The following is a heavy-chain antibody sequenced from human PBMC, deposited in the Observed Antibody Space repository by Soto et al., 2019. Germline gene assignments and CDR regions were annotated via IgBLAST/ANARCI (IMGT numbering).Heavy chain of an antibody. Sequence: QVQLVESGGGVVQPGTSLTLSCAASGFNFDDYNMQWVRQAPGKGLEWIASISYGGSNKAYRDSVQGRLSISRDNSRNTLFLQLSGLTLDDTAVFVCARELGGKQWPYNYGMDVWGQGTTVTVSS. CDR3: ARELGGKQWPYNYGMDV. V-gene: IGHV3-30*04. CDR2: ISYGGSNK. CDR1: GFNFDDYN. D-gene: IGHD6-19*01. J-gene: IGHJ6*02.